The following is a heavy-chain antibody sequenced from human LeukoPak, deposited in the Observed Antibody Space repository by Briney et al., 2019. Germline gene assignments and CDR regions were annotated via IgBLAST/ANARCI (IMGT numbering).Heavy chain of an antibody. J-gene: IGHJ4*02. V-gene: IGHV3-53*01. Sequence: PGGSLRLSCAASGFTVSSNYMTWVRQAPGKGLEWVTVIYSGGTTYYADSVKGRFTISRDNSKNTLYLQMNSLRAEDTAVYYCARDSVVRGVEYWGQGTLVTVSS. CDR3: ARDSVVRGVEY. CDR1: GFTVSSNY. CDR2: IYSGGTT. D-gene: IGHD3-10*01.